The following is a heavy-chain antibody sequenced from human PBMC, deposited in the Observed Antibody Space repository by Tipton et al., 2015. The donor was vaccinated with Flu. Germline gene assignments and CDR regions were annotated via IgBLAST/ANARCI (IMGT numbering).Heavy chain of an antibody. CDR3: ARERDVLLWFGELGHFDY. V-gene: IGHV4-61*02. D-gene: IGHD3-10*01. Sequence: TLSLTCTVSGGSISSGSYYWSWIRQPAGKGLEWIGRIYTSGSTNYNPSLKSRVTISVDTSKNQFSLKLSSVTAADTAVYYCARERDVLLWFGELGHFDYWGQGTLVTVSS. J-gene: IGHJ4*02. CDR1: GGSISSGSYY. CDR2: IYTSGST.